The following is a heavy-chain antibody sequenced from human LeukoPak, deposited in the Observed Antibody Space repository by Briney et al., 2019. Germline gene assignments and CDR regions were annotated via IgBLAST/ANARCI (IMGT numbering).Heavy chain of an antibody. CDR1: GFTFNSYA. CDR3: AKYQAMAGTGRGRYFDY. CDR2: ISGSSMTT. J-gene: IGHJ4*02. D-gene: IGHD6-19*01. Sequence: GGSLRLSCAASGFTFNSYAVAWVRQAPGKGLEWVSVISGSSMTTVYADSVKGRFTISRDNSKNTLYLQMNSLRAEDTAIYYCAKYQAMAGTGRGRYFDYWGQGTLVTVSS. V-gene: IGHV3-23*01.